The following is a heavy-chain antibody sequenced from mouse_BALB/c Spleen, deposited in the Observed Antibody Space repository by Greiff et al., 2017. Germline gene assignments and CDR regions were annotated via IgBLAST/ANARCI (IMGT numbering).Heavy chain of an antibody. V-gene: IGHV1-9*01. CDR1: GYTFSSYW. J-gene: IGHJ4*01. CDR2: ILPGSGST. CDR3: ARRGRYDFAMDY. Sequence: QVQLQQSGAELMKPGASVKISCKATGYTFSSYWIEWVKQRPGHGLEWIGEILPGSGSTNYNEKFKGKATFTADTSSNTAYMQLSSLTSEDSAVYYCARRGRYDFAMDYWGQGTSVTVSS. D-gene: IGHD2-14*01.